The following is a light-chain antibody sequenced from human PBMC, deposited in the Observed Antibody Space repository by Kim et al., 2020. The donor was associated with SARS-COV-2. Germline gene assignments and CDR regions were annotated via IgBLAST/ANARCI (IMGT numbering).Light chain of an antibody. CDR3: STWDGSRRSWV. V-gene: IGLV1-47*01. CDR2: RSS. Sequence: SELTQAPSASGTPGQRVTISCSGSSTDIGSNYVHWYQQLPGRAPKLLIYRSSQRASGVPDRFTGSKSGTSASLAIDGLRSEDDADYYCSTWDGSRRSWVFGGGTKVTVL. J-gene: IGLJ3*02. CDR1: STDIGSNY.